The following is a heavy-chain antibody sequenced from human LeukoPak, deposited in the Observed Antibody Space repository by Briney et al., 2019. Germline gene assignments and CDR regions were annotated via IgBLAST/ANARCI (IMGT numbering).Heavy chain of an antibody. J-gene: IGHJ5*02. CDR2: IIPIFGTA. CDR3: ARATMVRGVIFWFDP. CDR1: GGTFSSYA. V-gene: IGHV1-69*05. D-gene: IGHD3-10*01. Sequence: SVKVSCKASGGTFSSYAISWVRQAPGQGLEWMGGIIPIFGTANYAQKLQGRVTMTRDTSTSTVYMELSSLRSEDTAVYYCARATMVRGVIFWFDPWGQGTLVTVSS.